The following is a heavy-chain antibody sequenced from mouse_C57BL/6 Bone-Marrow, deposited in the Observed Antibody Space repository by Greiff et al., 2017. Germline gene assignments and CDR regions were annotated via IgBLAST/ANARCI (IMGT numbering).Heavy chain of an antibody. CDR2: SRNKANDYTT. Sequence: EVKLVESGGGLVQSGRSLRLSCATSGFTFSDFYMEWVRQAPGKGLEWIAASRNKANDYTTEYSASVKGRFIVSRDTSQSILYLQMNALRAEDTAIYCCARDADYESAMDYWGQGTSVTVSS. V-gene: IGHV7-1*01. CDR1: GFTFSDFY. D-gene: IGHD2-4*01. J-gene: IGHJ4*01. CDR3: ARDADYESAMDY.